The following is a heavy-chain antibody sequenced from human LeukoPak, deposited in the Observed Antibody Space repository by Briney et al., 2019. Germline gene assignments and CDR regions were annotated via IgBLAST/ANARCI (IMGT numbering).Heavy chain of an antibody. D-gene: IGHD6-6*01. CDR2: ISAYNGNT. CDR3: ARNYSSSSGDYYYYMDV. V-gene: IGHV1-18*01. Sequence: ASVKVSCKASGYTFTSYGISWVRQAPGQGLEWMGRISAYNGNTNYAQKLQGRVTMTTDTSTSTAYMELRSLRSDDTAVYYCARNYSSSSGDYYYYMDVWGKGTTVTVPS. J-gene: IGHJ6*03. CDR1: GYTFTSYG.